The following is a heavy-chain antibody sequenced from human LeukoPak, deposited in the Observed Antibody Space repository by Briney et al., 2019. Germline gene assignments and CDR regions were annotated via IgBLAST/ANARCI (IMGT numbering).Heavy chain of an antibody. CDR3: AREKDTATDY. J-gene: IGHJ4*02. D-gene: IGHD5-18*01. CDR1: AYPFISNG. V-gene: IGHV3-33*01. Sequence: GGSLTLSCAAPAYPFISNGMTWVRQAPGKGLEWVADIWYDGSDKNYVDSVKGRFTTSGDKSKKTLYLQMNMLRAEDTAVYYCAREKDTATDYWGQGTLVTVSS. CDR2: IWYDGSDK.